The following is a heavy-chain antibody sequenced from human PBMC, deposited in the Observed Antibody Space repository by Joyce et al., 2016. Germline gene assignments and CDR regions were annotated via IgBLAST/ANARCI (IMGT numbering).Heavy chain of an antibody. V-gene: IGHV3-30-3*02. Sequence: QVQMVQSGGGVVQPGRSLRLSCAGSGLTFSNFAMHWVRQTPAKGLEWVASITYDGSKSFYADSVKGRFTISRDNSKNTLSREMSSLTLEDTALYYCVKGRVAHYYYSMDVWGQGTTVTVSS. J-gene: IGHJ6*02. CDR1: GLTFSNFA. CDR3: VKGRVAHYYYSMDV. CDR2: ITYDGSKS.